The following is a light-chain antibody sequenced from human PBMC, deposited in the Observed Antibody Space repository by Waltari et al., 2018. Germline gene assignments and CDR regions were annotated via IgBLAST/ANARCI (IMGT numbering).Light chain of an antibody. J-gene: IGLJ2*01. CDR2: EDN. CDR1: ALPKKY. V-gene: IGLV3-10*01. Sequence: SYELTQPPSVSVSPGQTARITCPGDALPKKYAYWYQQKSGQAPVLVIYEDNKRPSGIPERISGSSSGTMATLTVSGAQVEDEADYYCYSTDSSGNHRVFGGGTRLTVL. CDR3: YSTDSSGNHRV.